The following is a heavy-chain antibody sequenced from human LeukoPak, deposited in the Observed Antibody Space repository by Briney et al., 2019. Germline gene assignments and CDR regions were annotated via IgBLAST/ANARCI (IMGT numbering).Heavy chain of an antibody. V-gene: IGHV4-59*08. J-gene: IGHJ5*02. Sequence: SETLSLTCTVSGGSISSYYWSWIRQPPGKGLEWIGYIYYSGSSNYNPSLKSRVTISVDTSKNQFSLKLSSVTAADTAVYYCAREAATGDWFDPWGQGTLVTVSS. CDR1: GGSISSYY. CDR2: IYYSGSS. CDR3: AREAATGDWFDP. D-gene: IGHD2-8*02.